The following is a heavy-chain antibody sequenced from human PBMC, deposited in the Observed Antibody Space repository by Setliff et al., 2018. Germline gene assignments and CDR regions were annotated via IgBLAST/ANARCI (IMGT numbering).Heavy chain of an antibody. D-gene: IGHD3-3*01. CDR3: ARRPLYHYDFWSNWFDP. CDR1: GGSFSGYY. CDR2: INHSGST. Sequence: ETLSLTCAVYGGSFSGYYWSRIRQPPGKGLERIGEINHSGSTNYNPSLKSRVTISVDTSKNQFSLKLTSVTAADTAVYYCARRPLYHYDFWSNWFDPWGQGTLVTVSS. V-gene: IGHV4-34*01. J-gene: IGHJ5*02.